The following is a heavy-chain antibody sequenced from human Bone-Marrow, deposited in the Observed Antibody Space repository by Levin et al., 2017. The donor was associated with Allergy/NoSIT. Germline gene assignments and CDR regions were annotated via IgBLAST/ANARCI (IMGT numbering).Heavy chain of an antibody. D-gene: IGHD4-23*01. CDR3: AKADPDDYGGKRSSY. J-gene: IGHJ4*02. Sequence: GGSLRLSCAASGFTFSSYAMSWVRQAPGKGLEWVSAISGSGGCTYYADSVKGRFTISRDNSKNTLYLQMNSLRAEDTAVYYCAKADPDDYGGKRSSYWGQGTLVTVSS. CDR1: GFTFSSYA. V-gene: IGHV3-23*01. CDR2: ISGSGGCT.